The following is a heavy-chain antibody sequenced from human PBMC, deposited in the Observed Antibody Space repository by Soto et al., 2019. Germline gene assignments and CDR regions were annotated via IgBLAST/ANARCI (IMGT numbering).Heavy chain of an antibody. CDR3: VSTHFESWSVIFCGRTV. V-gene: IGHV3-7*03. CDR2: IKQDGSEE. Sequence: DVPLAESGGGLVQPGGSLRLSCVASGQTFNRYWMSWVRQAPGQGLEWVANIKQDGSEEYYVDSVKGRFTISRDNAKNSLCLHMNTVRAADTAMYYCVSTHFESWSVIFCGRTVGGQGTAVTASS. CDR1: GQTFNRYW. D-gene: IGHD3-16*02. J-gene: IGHJ6*02.